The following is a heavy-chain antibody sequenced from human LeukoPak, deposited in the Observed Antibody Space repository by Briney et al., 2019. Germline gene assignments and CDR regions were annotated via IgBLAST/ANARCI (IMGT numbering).Heavy chain of an antibody. CDR1: GFTFSSYG. CDR2: IWYDGSNN. CDR3: AKTFLEWLLPDY. Sequence: GGSLRLSCAASGFTFSSYGMHWVRQAPGKGLEWVAVIWYDGSNNYYADSVKGRFTISRDNSKNTLYLQMNSLRAEDTAVYYCAKTFLEWLLPDYWGQGTLVTVSS. V-gene: IGHV3-33*06. J-gene: IGHJ4*02. D-gene: IGHD3-3*02.